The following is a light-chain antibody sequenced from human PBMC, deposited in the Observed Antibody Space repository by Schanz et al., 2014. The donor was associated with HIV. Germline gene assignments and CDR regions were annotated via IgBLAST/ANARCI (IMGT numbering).Light chain of an antibody. J-gene: IGLJ3*02. CDR3: HSCDGRSLGV. Sequence: NFMLTQPPSVSESPGKTVAIPCTRSSGSIASDSVQWYRHRPGSAPTVVIYEDNQRPSGVPDRFSGSIDTSSNSASLTISGLKTEDEADYFCHSCDGRSLGVFGGGTKLTVL. V-gene: IGLV6-57*04. CDR2: EDN. CDR1: SGSIASDS.